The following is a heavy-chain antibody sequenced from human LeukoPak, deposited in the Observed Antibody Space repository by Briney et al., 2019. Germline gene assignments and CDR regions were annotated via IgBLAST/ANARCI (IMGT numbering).Heavy chain of an antibody. J-gene: IGHJ3*02. Sequence: SLRLSCAASGFTFDDYAMHWVRQAPGKGLEWVSGISWNSGSIGYADSVKGRFTISRDNAKNSLYLQMNSLRAEDTALYYCAKEYGVNDAFDIWGQGTMVTVSS. CDR2: ISWNSGSI. CDR1: GFTFDDYA. D-gene: IGHD2-8*01. CDR3: AKEYGVNDAFDI. V-gene: IGHV3-9*01.